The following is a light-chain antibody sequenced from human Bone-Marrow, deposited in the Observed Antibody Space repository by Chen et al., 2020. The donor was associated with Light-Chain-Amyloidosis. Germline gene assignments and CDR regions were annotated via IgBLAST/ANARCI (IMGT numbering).Light chain of an antibody. CDR2: WAS. CDR1: QSVLYSSNNKNY. CDR3: QQYYSIPVT. V-gene: IGKV4-1*01. Sequence: DIVMTQFPDSLAGSLGERATINCKSGQSVLYSSNNKNYLAWYQQKPGQPPKLLISWASTRESGVPDRFSGSGSGTDFTLTISSLQAEDVAVYYCQQYYSIPVTFGPGTKVD. J-gene: IGKJ3*01.